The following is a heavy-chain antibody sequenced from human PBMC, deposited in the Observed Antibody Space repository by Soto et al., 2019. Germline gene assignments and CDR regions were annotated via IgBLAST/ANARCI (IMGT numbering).Heavy chain of an antibody. Sequence: SGPTVVNPTETLTLTCTVSGLSLNNGKLGVSWIRQPPGKALEWLAHIFSSDDKSYSTSLRSRLTISKDTSRSQVVLTMTNLDPKDSGTYYRALIKDGSRPNCYLASFDTWGQGTLVTVSS. CDR1: GLSLNNGKLG. V-gene: IGHV2-26*01. J-gene: IGHJ5*02. CDR3: ALIKDGSRPNCYLASFDT. CDR2: IFSSDDK. D-gene: IGHD2-21*02.